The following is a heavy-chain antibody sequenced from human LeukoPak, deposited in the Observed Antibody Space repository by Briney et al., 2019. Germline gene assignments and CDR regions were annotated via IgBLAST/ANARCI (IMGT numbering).Heavy chain of an antibody. CDR2: TYYRSQWYN. D-gene: IGHD1-1*01. J-gene: IGHJ4*02. CDR1: GDSVTSISAN. CDR3: ARGWNYINS. Sequence: SQTLSLSCAISGDSVTSISANWSWIRQSPSSGLEWLGRTYYRSQWYNDYAVSVRSRITINPDTSKNQFSLHLNSVTPEDTAVYYCARGWNYINSSGGGTLVTVSS. V-gene: IGHV6-1*01.